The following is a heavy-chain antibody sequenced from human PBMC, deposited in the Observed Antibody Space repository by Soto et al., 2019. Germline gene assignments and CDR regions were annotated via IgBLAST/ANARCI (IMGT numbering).Heavy chain of an antibody. Sequence: PXGSLRLSCAFSVCNVMSYWMSCVRQAPGKCLEWVASIKEDGSEIYYLHSVRGRFSISRDSAGNALHLTMNYLSAEDTGVYFCARDIGFDYVNLGQGTLRNVSS. D-gene: IGHD3-16*01. CDR2: IKEDGSEI. V-gene: IGHV3-7*01. J-gene: IGHJ4*02. CDR3: ARDIGFDYVN. CDR1: VCNVMSYW.